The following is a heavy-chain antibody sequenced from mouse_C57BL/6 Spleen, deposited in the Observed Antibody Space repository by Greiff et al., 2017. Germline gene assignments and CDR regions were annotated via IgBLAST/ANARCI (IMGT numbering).Heavy chain of an antibody. CDR1: GYTFTSYT. V-gene: IGHV1-4*01. CDR2: INPSSGYT. CDR3: ASPYYGSSRDY. Sequence: VQLQQSGAELARPGASVKMSCKASGYTFTSYTMHWVKQRPGQGLEWIGYINPSSGYTKYNQKFKDKATLTADKSSSTAYMQLSSLTSEDSAVYYCASPYYGSSRDYWGQGTTLTVSS. D-gene: IGHD1-1*01. J-gene: IGHJ2*01.